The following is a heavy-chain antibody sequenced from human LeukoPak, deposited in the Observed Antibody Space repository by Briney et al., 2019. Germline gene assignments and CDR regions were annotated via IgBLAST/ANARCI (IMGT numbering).Heavy chain of an antibody. CDR3: ARDANWSSDN. CDR2: MTASSSHI. D-gene: IGHD1-1*01. CDR1: GFTFSSYS. Sequence: PGGSPRLSCASSGFTFSSYSMNWIRQAPGKGLEWVSSMTASSSHIWYADVVKGRFTISRDNAKNSLYLQMNSLTADDTGVYYCARDANWSSDNWGQGTLVTVSS. J-gene: IGHJ4*02. V-gene: IGHV3-21*03.